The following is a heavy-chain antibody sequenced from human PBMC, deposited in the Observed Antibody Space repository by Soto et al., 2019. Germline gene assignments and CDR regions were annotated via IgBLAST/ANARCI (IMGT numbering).Heavy chain of an antibody. V-gene: IGHV6-1*01. J-gene: IGHJ6*03. D-gene: IGHD2-2*01. CDR1: GDSVSSNSAA. CDR2: TYYRSKWYH. Sequence: SQTLSLTCAISGDSVSSNSAAWNWIRQSPSRGLEWLGRTYYRSKWYHDYAVSVKSRITINPDTSKNQFSLQLNSVTPEDTAVYYCASSLSDCSSTSCYRDYHYSYYRDVWGKGTTGTVSS. CDR3: ASSLSDCSSTSCYRDYHYSYYRDV.